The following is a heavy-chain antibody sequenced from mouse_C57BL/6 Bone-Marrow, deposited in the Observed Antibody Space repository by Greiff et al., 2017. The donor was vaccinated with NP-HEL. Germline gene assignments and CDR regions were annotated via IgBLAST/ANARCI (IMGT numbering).Heavy chain of an antibody. CDR2: IYPRSGNT. D-gene: IGHD1-1*01. J-gene: IGHJ1*03. Sequence: QVQLKESGAELARPGASVKLSCKASGYTFTSYGISWVKQRTGQGLEWIGEIYPRSGNTYYNEKFKGKATLTADKSSSTAYMELRSLTSEDSAVYFCARSAHYYGSSYPWYFDVWGTGTTVTVSS. CDR1: GYTFTSYG. V-gene: IGHV1-81*01. CDR3: ARSAHYYGSSYPWYFDV.